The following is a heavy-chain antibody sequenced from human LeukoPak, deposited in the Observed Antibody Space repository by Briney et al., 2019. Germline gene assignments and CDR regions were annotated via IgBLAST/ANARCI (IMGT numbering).Heavy chain of an antibody. CDR3: ARRGYSYGYWFDP. CDR2: IYPGDSDT. CDR1: GYGFTSYW. J-gene: IGHJ5*02. V-gene: IGHV5-51*01. D-gene: IGHD5-18*01. Sequence: GESLKISCRGSGYGFTSYWIVWVRQMPGKGLEWMGVIYPGDSDTRYSPSFQGQVTISADKSISTAYLQWSSLKASDTAMYYCARRGYSYGYWFDPWGQGTLVTVSS.